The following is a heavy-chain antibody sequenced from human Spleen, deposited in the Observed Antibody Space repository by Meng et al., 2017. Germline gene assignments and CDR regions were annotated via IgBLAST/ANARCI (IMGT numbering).Heavy chain of an antibody. CDR3: ARDTGSNWGY. J-gene: IGHJ4*02. Sequence: ASVKVSCKASGYTLTSYAINWLRQAPGQGLEWMGRINPNSGGTNYAQKFQGRVTMTRDTSISTAYMELSRLRSDDTAVYYCARDTGSNWGYWGQGTLVTVSS. D-gene: IGHD7-27*01. CDR2: INPNSGGT. V-gene: IGHV1-2*06. CDR1: GYTLTSYA.